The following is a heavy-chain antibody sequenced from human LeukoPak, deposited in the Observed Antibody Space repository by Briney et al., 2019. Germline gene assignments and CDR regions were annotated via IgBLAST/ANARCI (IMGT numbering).Heavy chain of an antibody. CDR2: INTNTGNP. CDR3: ARGLDILTSYYPFYYYYMDV. J-gene: IGHJ6*03. D-gene: IGHD3-9*01. V-gene: IGHV7-4-1*02. Sequence: GASVKVSCKASGYTFTSYAMNWVRQAPGQGLEWMGWINTNTGNPTYAQGFTGRFVFSLDTSVSTAYLQISSLKAEDTAVYYCARGLDILTSYYPFYYYYMDVWGKGTTVTVSS. CDR1: GYTFTSYA.